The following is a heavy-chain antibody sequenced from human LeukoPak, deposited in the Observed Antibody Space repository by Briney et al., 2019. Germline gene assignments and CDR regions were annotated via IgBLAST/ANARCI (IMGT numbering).Heavy chain of an antibody. CDR2: IYTSGST. Sequence: SETLSLTCTVSGGSISSGSYYWSWIRQPAGKGLEWIGRIYTSGSTNYNPSLKSRVTISVDTSKNQFSLKLSSVTAADTAVYYCARYSSSWSFDYWGQGTLVTVSS. V-gene: IGHV4-61*02. D-gene: IGHD6-13*01. J-gene: IGHJ4*02. CDR3: ARYSSSWSFDY. CDR1: GGSISSGSYY.